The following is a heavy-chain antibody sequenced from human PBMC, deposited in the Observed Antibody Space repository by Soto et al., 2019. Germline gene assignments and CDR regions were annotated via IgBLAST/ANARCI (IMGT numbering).Heavy chain of an antibody. V-gene: IGHV1-18*04. J-gene: IGHJ5*02. D-gene: IGHD6-13*01. CDR3: ARGHPIATKRPFDP. CDR1: GYTFTSYG. CDR2: IRAYNGNT. Sequence: ASVKVSCKASGYTFTSYGISWVRQAPGQGLEWMGWIRAYNGNTNYAQKLQGRVTMTTDTSPSTAYMELRSLRSDDTAVYYCARGHPIATKRPFDPWGQGTLVTVSS.